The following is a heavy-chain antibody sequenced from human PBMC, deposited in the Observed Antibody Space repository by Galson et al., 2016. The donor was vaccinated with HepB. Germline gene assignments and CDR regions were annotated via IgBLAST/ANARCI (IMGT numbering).Heavy chain of an antibody. J-gene: IGHJ4*02. D-gene: IGHD3-9*01. CDR2: ISSSSGTI. CDR3: ARLTGYYNGFDY. V-gene: IGHV3-48*01. CDR1: GFTFSTYS. Sequence: SLRLSCAASGFTFSTYSMSWVRQAPGKGLEWVSYISSSSGTIYYADSVKGRFTISRDNAKNSLYLQMNSLRAEDTAVYYCARLTGYYNGFDYWGRGTLVTVSS.